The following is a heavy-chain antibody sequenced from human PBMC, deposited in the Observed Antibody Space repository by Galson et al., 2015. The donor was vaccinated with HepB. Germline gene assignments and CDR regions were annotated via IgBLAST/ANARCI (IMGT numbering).Heavy chain of an antibody. CDR2: IYYSGST. CDR1: GGSISSYY. Sequence: ETLSLTCTVSGGSISSYYWSWIRQPPGKGLEWIGYIYYSGSTNYNPSLKSRVTISVDTSKNQFSLKLSSVTAADTAVYYCASQRWLQFPDAFDIWGQGTMVTVSS. CDR3: ASQRWLQFPDAFDI. D-gene: IGHD5-24*01. V-gene: IGHV4-59*01. J-gene: IGHJ3*02.